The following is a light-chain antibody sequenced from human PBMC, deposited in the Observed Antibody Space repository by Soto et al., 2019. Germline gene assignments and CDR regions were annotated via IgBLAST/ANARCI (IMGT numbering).Light chain of an antibody. J-gene: IGLJ3*02. Sequence: QAVVTQAPSASGTPGQRVTISCSGSSSNIGVNYVYWYQQVPGTAPKLLVFDDNQRPSGVPDRFFDSKSGTSAFLAISGLRSEDEADYYCAAWDNSLSGRVFGGGTKLTVL. V-gene: IGLV1-47*02. CDR1: SSNIGVNY. CDR2: DDN. CDR3: AAWDNSLSGRV.